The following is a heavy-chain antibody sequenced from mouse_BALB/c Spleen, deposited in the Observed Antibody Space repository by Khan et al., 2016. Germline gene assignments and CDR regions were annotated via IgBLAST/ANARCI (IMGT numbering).Heavy chain of an antibody. V-gene: IGHV5-4*02. J-gene: IGHJ3*01. Sequence: EVELVESGGGLVKPGGSLKLSCAASGFTFSDYYMYWVHQTPEKRLEWVATISDGGSYTYYPDSVKGRFTISRDNAKNNLYLQMSSLKSEDTAMYYCARDDRWFAYWGQGTLVTVS. CDR2: ISDGGSYT. D-gene: IGHD2-14*01. CDR1: GFTFSDYY. CDR3: ARDDRWFAY.